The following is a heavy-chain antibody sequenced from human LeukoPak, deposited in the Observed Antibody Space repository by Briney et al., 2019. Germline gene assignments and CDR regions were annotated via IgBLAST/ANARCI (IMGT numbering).Heavy chain of an antibody. Sequence: SETLSLTCAVSGYSISSGYYWGWIRQPPGKGLVWIGSIYHSGSTYYNPSLKSRVTISVDTSKNQFSLKLSSVTAADTAVYYCARDLGYCSSTSCLEAGFDPWGQGTLVTVSS. D-gene: IGHD2-2*01. CDR1: GYSISSGYY. CDR3: ARDLGYCSSTSCLEAGFDP. CDR2: IYHSGST. V-gene: IGHV4-38-2*02. J-gene: IGHJ5*02.